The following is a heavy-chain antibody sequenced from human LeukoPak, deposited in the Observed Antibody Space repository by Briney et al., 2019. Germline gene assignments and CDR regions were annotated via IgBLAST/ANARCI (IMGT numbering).Heavy chain of an antibody. CDR1: GYTFTNYD. Sequence: ASVKVSCNASGYTFTNYDINWTRQASGQGLEWLGGMNPHSGDTGYAQKFQGRVPMTRDTSITTAYLEVLDLTLEDTTVYYCARGPQYSGSQYLDYYMDVWGKGTTVTVSS. CDR3: ARGPQYSGSQYLDYYMDV. V-gene: IGHV1-8*01. J-gene: IGHJ6*03. CDR2: MNPHSGDT. D-gene: IGHD1-26*01.